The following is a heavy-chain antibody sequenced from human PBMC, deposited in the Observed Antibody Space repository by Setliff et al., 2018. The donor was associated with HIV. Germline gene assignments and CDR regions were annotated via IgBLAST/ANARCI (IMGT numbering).Heavy chain of an antibody. CDR1: GYTFTTSG. J-gene: IGHJ6*03. CDR3: AGSGYYYYMDV. Sequence: SVKVSCKTSGYTFTTSGISWVRQAPGQGLEWMGGIIPILGIANYAQKFQGRVTITTDESTSTAYMELSSLRSEDTAVYYCAGSGYYYYMDVWGKGTTVTVSS. CDR2: IIPILGIA. D-gene: IGHD3-10*01. V-gene: IGHV1-69*10.